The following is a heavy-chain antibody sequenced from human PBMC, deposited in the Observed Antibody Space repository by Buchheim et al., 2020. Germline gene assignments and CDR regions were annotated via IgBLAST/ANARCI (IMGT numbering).Heavy chain of an antibody. CDR1: GGSISSYY. CDR3: ARAVAGNYFDY. Sequence: QVQLQESGPGLVKPSETLSLTCTVSGGSISSYYWSWIRQPPGKGLEWIGYIYYSGGTNYNPSLKSRVTISVDTSKNQFSLKLSSVTAADTAVYYCARAVAGNYFDYWGQGT. D-gene: IGHD6-19*01. CDR2: IYYSGGT. V-gene: IGHV4-59*01. J-gene: IGHJ4*02.